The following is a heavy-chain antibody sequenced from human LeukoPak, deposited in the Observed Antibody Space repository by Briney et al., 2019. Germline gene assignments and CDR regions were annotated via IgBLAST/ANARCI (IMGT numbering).Heavy chain of an antibody. Sequence: GGSLRLSCAASGFTFSSYAMSWVRQAPGKGLEWVSAISGSGGSTYYADSVKGRFTISRDNSKNSLYLQMNSLRAEDTALYYCARRSIVGANTFDYWGQGTLVTVSS. CDR1: GFTFSSYA. CDR2: ISGSGGST. CDR3: ARRSIVGANTFDY. V-gene: IGHV3-23*01. D-gene: IGHD1-26*01. J-gene: IGHJ4*02.